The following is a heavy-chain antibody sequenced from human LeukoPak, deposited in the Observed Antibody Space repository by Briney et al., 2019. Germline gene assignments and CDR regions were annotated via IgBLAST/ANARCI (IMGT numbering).Heavy chain of an antibody. V-gene: IGHV4-59*08. CDR1: GGSISSYY. Sequence: SETLSLTCTVSGGSISSYYWSWIRQPPGKGLEWSWYIYYSGNTNYNPSLKSRVTISVDTSKTQFSLKLSSVTAADTAVYYCARAGSNMVRGVTLGAFDIWGQGTMVTVSS. CDR2: IYYSGNT. J-gene: IGHJ3*02. D-gene: IGHD3-10*01. CDR3: ARAGSNMVRGVTLGAFDI.